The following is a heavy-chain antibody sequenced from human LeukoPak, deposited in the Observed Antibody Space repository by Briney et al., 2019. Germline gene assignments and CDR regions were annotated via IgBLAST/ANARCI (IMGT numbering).Heavy chain of an antibody. CDR1: GFTFSSYA. Sequence: PGGSLRLSCAASGFTFSSYAMSWVRQAPGKGLEWVSGISYSGGSTYYADSVKGRFTISRDNSKNTLYPQMNSLRAEDTAVYYCAKGDNYDILTGRYSSKGFYFDYWGQGTLVTVSS. V-gene: IGHV3-23*01. CDR2: ISYSGGST. CDR3: AKGDNYDILTGRYSSKGFYFDY. J-gene: IGHJ4*02. D-gene: IGHD3-9*01.